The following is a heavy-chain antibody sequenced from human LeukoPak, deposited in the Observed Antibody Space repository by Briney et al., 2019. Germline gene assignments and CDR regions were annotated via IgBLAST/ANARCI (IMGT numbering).Heavy chain of an antibody. CDR2: FIPMVGVE. CDR3: ARVQAVGVPVAIDAYYSYGMDV. CDR1: GGTFSRNA. Sequence: SVKVSFKASGGTFSRNAISWVRQAPGQGLEWMGRFIPMVGVETYSQSFQGRVTITADRSTSTAYMELSSLRSEDTAVYYCARVQAVGVPVAIDAYYSYGMDVWGQGTAVTVSS. D-gene: IGHD2-15*01. J-gene: IGHJ6*02. V-gene: IGHV1-69*04.